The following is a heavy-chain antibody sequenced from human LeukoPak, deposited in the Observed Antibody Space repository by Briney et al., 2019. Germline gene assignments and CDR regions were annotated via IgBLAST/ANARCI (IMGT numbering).Heavy chain of an antibody. J-gene: IGHJ5*02. V-gene: IGHV4-39*07. CDR3: ARLSDCSSTSCYANNWFDP. CDR2: IYYSGST. D-gene: IGHD2-2*01. Sequence: PSETLSLTCTVSGGSISSSSYYWGWIRQPPGKGLEWIGSIYYSGSTYYNPSLKSRVTISVDASKNQFSLKLSSVTAADTAVYYCARLSDCSSTSCYANNWFDPWGQGTLVTVSS. CDR1: GGSISSSSYY.